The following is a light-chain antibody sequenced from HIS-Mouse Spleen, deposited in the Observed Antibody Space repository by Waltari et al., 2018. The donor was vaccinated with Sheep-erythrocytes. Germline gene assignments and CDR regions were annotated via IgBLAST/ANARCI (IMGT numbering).Light chain of an antibody. CDR3: CSYAGSSTPWV. CDR1: SSDVGGYNY. CDR2: EGS. Sequence: QSALTQPRSVSGSPGQSVTISCTGTSSDVGGYNYVSWYQQHPGKAPKLMIYEGSKRPSGVSNRFSCSKSGNTASLTISGLQAEDEADYYCCSYAGSSTPWVFGGGTKLTVL. V-gene: IGLV2-23*01. J-gene: IGLJ3*02.